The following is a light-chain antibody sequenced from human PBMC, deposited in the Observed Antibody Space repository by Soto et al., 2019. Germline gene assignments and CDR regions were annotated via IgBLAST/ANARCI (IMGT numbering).Light chain of an antibody. CDR2: AAS. CDR3: QQSSEATWT. J-gene: IGKJ1*01. V-gene: IGKV1-39*01. CDR1: QSISSY. Sequence: DIQMTQSPSSLSASVGDRVTITCRASQSISSYLNWYQQKPGKAPKLLIYAASSLHSGVPSRFSGSGSGTDFTLTISSLQPEDFATYYCQQSSEATWTFGQGTKVEIK.